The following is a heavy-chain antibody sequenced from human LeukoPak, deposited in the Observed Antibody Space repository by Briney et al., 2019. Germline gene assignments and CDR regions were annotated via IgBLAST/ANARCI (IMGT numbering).Heavy chain of an antibody. CDR1: GYNFGSYT. CDR3: ARSSSGTYHY. Sequence: ASVKVSCKSSGYNFGSYTMHWLRQAPGQSPEWMGSINGDNGNTKYSEKFQGRVTFTRDTSASSAYMELSRLRSEDTAVYYCARSSSGTYHYWGQGTLVTVSS. D-gene: IGHD3-10*01. V-gene: IGHV1-3*01. CDR2: INGDNGNT. J-gene: IGHJ4*02.